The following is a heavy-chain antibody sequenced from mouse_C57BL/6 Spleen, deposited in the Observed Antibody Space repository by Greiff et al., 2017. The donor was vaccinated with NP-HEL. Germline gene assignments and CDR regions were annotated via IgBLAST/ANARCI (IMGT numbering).Heavy chain of an antibody. CDR2: INPNYGTT. Sequence: VQLKESGPELVKPGASVKISCKASGYSFTDYNMNWVKQSNGKSLEWIGVINPNYGTTSYNQKFKGKATLTVDQSSSTAYMQLNSLTSEDSAVYYCARSIYYGSSHWYFDVWGTGTTVTVSS. D-gene: IGHD1-1*01. CDR3: ARSIYYGSSHWYFDV. J-gene: IGHJ1*03. CDR1: GYSFTDYN. V-gene: IGHV1-39*01.